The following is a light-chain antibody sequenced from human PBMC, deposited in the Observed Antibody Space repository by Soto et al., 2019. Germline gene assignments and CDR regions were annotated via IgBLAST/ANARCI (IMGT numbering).Light chain of an antibody. V-gene: IGKV2-30*01. Sequence: DVVMTQSPLSLPVTLGQPASTSCRSSQSLVYGDGNTYLNWVRQRPGQSPRRLIYRISNRDSGVPDRFSGSGSGTDFTLTISRVEADDVGIYYCMAGTHRYIFGQGTKVDI. CDR3: MAGTHRYI. CDR2: RIS. J-gene: IGKJ2*01. CDR1: QSLVYGDGNTY.